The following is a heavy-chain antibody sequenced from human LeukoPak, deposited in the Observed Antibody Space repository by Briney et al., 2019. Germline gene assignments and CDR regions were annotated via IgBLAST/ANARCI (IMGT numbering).Heavy chain of an antibody. CDR1: GFTFSSYS. V-gene: IGHV3-21*03. D-gene: IGHD3-10*01. J-gene: IGHJ4*02. CDR2: ITSSSNYI. Sequence: GGSLRLSCVASGFTFSSYSMNWVRQAPGKGLEWVSSITSSSNYIYYADSVKGRFTISRDNAKNSLYLQMNSLRAEDTTVYYCARDCWDYGSGSYCGIDYWGQGTLVTVSS. CDR3: ARDCWDYGSGSYCGIDY.